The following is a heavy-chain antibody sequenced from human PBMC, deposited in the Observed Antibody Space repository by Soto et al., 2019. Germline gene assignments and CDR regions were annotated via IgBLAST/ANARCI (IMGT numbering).Heavy chain of an antibody. J-gene: IGHJ1*01. D-gene: IGHD3-22*01. CDR3: ASTSYYYDSSGYYLTKYFQH. V-gene: IGHV1-69*01. Sequence: QVQLVQSGAEVKKPGSSVKVSCKASGGTFSSYAISWVRQAPGQGLEWMGGIIPIFGTANYAQKFQGRVTITADESTSTPYMELSSLRSEDTAVYYCASTSYYYDSSGYYLTKYFQHWGQGTLVTVSS. CDR1: GGTFSSYA. CDR2: IIPIFGTA.